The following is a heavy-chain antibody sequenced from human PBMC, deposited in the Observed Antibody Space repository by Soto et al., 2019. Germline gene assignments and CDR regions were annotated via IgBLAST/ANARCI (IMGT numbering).Heavy chain of an antibody. V-gene: IGHV3-30*03. D-gene: IGHD6-13*01. CDR2: ISYDGSNK. J-gene: IGHJ4*02. Sequence: PGGCLGLSCAASGFSFSRYGMPWVRQDTGKGLEWVAVISYDGSNKYYGDSVKGRFTISRDNSKNTLYLQMNSLRAEDTAVFYCARSQYSSSWYPFDYWGQGTLVTVSS. CDR3: ARSQYSSSWYPFDY. CDR1: GFSFSRYG.